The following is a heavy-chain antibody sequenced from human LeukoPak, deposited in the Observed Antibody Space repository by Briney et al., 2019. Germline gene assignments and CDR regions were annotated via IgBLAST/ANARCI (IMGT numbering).Heavy chain of an antibody. V-gene: IGHV3-30-3*01. CDR2: ISYDGSNK. D-gene: IGHD6-6*01. Sequence: PGRSLRLSCAASGFTFSSYAMHWVRQAPGKGLEWVAVISYDGSNKYYADSVKGRFTISRDNSKNTLYLQMNSLRAEDTAVYYCARDFWAARPYGMDVWGQGTTVTVSS. J-gene: IGHJ6*02. CDR1: GFTFSSYA. CDR3: ARDFWAARPYGMDV.